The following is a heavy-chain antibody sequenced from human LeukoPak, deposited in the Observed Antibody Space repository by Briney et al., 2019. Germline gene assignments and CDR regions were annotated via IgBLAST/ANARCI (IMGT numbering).Heavy chain of an antibody. D-gene: IGHD6-19*01. CDR1: GYTFTSYA. V-gene: IGHV7-4-1*02. CDR2: INTNTGNP. Sequence: ASLKVSCKASGYTFTSYAMKWVRQAPGQGLERMGWINTNTGNPTYAQGFTGRFVFSLDTTVSTAYLQISSLKAEDTAVYYCATGSSGCRRWGQGTLVTVSS. J-gene: IGHJ4*02. CDR3: ATGSSGCRR.